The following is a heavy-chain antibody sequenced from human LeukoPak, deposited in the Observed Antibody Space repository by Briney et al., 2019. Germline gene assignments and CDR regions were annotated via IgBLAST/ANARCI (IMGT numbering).Heavy chain of an antibody. CDR3: ARSSGYGYYFDY. D-gene: IGHD3-22*01. V-gene: IGHV3-64*01. CDR1: GFTFSSDA. J-gene: IGHJ4*02. CDR2: ISSNGGTT. Sequence: GGSLRLSCAASGFTFSSDAMHWVRQAPGKGLEYVSAISSNGGTTHYGNSVKGRFTISRDNSKNTLYLQMGSLRAEDMAVYFCARSSGYGYYFDYWGEGTPVTVSS.